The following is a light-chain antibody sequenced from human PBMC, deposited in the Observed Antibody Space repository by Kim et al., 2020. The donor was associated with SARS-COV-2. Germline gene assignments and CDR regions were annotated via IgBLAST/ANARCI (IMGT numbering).Light chain of an antibody. Sequence: GQRVTVSCLGGSSNIAINGVDCYQQLPGTAPKLLIYNNNQRPSGVPDRVSGSKSGTSASLAISGLQSEDEADDYCAAWDDRMNAVIFGGGTKLTVL. CDR1: SSNIAING. CDR2: NNN. V-gene: IGLV1-44*01. J-gene: IGLJ2*01. CDR3: AAWDDRMNAVI.